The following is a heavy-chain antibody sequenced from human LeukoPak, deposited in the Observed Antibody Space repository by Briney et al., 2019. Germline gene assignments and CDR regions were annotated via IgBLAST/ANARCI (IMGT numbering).Heavy chain of an antibody. CDR3: AIRYGSGSSYFDY. CDR1: GGSFICYT. J-gene: IGHJ4*02. CDR2: IIPILGIA. Sequence: SVKVSCKASGGSFICYTISWVRQAPGQGLEWMGRIIPILGIANYAQKFQGRVTITADKSTSTAYMELSSLRSEDTAVYYCAIRYGSGSSYFDYWGQGTLVTVSS. D-gene: IGHD3-10*01. V-gene: IGHV1-69*02.